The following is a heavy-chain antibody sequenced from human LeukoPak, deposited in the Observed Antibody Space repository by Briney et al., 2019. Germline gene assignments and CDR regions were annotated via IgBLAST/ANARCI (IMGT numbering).Heavy chain of an antibody. CDR3: ARSLLWFGEFRPLDY. CDR1: GGTFSSYA. CDR2: IIPIFGTA. J-gene: IGHJ4*02. Sequence: ASVKVSCKASGGTFSSYAISWVRQAPGQGLEWMGGIIPIFGTANYAQKFQGRVTITADKSTSTAYMELSSLRSEDTAVYYCARSLLWFGEFRPLDYWGQGTLVTVSS. V-gene: IGHV1-69*06. D-gene: IGHD3-10*01.